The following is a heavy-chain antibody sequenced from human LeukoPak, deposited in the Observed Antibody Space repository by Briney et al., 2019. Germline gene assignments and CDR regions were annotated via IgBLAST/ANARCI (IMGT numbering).Heavy chain of an antibody. CDR3: ARDSRSWYPYGMDV. CDR2: IYYSGST. Sequence: SETLSLTCTVSGGSISSYYWSWIRQPPGKGLEWIGYIYYSGSTNYNPSLKSRVTISVDTSKNQFSLKLSSVTAADTAVYYCARDSRSWYPYGMDVWGQGTTVTVSS. J-gene: IGHJ6*02. D-gene: IGHD6-13*01. V-gene: IGHV4-59*01. CDR1: GGSISSYY.